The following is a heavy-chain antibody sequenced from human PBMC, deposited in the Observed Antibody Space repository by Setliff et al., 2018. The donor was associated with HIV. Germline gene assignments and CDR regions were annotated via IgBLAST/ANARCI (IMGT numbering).Heavy chain of an antibody. V-gene: IGHV1-69*05. CDR1: GGTFSNYG. D-gene: IGHD2-2*01. J-gene: IGHJ5*02. CDR2: IIPISGTA. Sequence: ASVKVSCKASGGTFSNYGMSWVRQAPGQGLEWMGGIIPISGTANYAQKFQGRVTITTDESTSTAYMELGGLRSEDTAVYYCARDFGGYCSSMSCPGLFDPWGQGTLVTVSS. CDR3: ARDFGGYCSSMSCPGLFDP.